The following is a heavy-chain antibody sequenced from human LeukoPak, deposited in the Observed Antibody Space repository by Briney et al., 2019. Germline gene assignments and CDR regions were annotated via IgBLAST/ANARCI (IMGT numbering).Heavy chain of an antibody. V-gene: IGHV1-2*06. CDR1: GYTFTSNY. J-gene: IGHJ4*02. Sequence: ASVKVSCKASGYTFTSNYMHWVRQAPGQGLEWMGRINPNSGGTNYAQKFQGRVTMTRDTSISTVYMELSRLRSDDTAVYYCARVGYYESSGYYEYWGQGTLVTVSS. D-gene: IGHD3-22*01. CDR3: ARVGYYESSGYYEY. CDR2: INPNSGGT.